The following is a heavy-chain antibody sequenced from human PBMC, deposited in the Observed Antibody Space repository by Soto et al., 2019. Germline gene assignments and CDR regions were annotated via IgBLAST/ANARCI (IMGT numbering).Heavy chain of an antibody. CDR2: IIPILGIA. Sequence: QVQLVQSGAEVKKPGSSVKVFCKASGGTFSSYTISWVRQAPGQGLEWMGRIIPILGIANYAQKFQGRVTITADKSTSTAYMELSSLRSEDTAVYYCARTDGDYWYFDLWGRGTLVTVSS. CDR1: GGTFSSYT. V-gene: IGHV1-69*02. CDR3: ARTDGDYWYFDL. D-gene: IGHD4-17*01. J-gene: IGHJ2*01.